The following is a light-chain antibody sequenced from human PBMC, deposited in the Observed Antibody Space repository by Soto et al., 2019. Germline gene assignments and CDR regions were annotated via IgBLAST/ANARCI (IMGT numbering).Light chain of an antibody. Sequence: QPVLTQPPSASGTPGQTVTISCSGSYSNVGANPVSWYQQVPGRAPQLLIYSNNQRPAGVPGRFSGSRSDTSASLSISGLQSADEVDYYCASWDDTLNDYVFGTGTKLTVL. CDR2: SNN. CDR1: YSNVGANP. J-gene: IGLJ1*01. V-gene: IGLV1-44*01. CDR3: ASWDDTLNDYV.